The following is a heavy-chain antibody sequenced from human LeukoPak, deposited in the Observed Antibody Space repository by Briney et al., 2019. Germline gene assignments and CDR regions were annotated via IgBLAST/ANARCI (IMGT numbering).Heavy chain of an antibody. CDR2: ISSSGSTI. CDR1: GFTFSDYY. Sequence: KAGGSLRLSCAASGFTFSDYYMSWIRQAPGKGLEWVSYISSSGSTIYYADSVKGRFTISRDNAKNSLYLQMNSLRAEDTAVYYCATYNWNLYYMDVWGKGTTVTVSS. D-gene: IGHD1-1*01. CDR3: ATYNWNLYYMDV. V-gene: IGHV3-11*04. J-gene: IGHJ6*03.